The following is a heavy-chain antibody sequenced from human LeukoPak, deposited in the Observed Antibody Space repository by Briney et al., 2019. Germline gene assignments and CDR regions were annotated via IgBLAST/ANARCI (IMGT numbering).Heavy chain of an antibody. CDR2: ISSSSSNM. Sequence: PGGSLRLSCAASGFTFSSYSMNWVRQAPGKGLEWVSYISSSSSNMYYADSVKGRFTISRDSAKNSLYLQMNSLRAEDTVVYYCAREYSSSSGRSFDYWGQGTLVIVSS. D-gene: IGHD6-6*01. V-gene: IGHV3-48*01. J-gene: IGHJ4*02. CDR3: AREYSSSSGRSFDY. CDR1: GFTFSSYS.